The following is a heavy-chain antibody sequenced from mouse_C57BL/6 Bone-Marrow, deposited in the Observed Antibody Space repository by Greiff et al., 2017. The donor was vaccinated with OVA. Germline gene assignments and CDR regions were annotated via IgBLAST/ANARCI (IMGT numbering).Heavy chain of an antibody. V-gene: IGHV3-6*01. CDR2: ISYDGSN. D-gene: IGHD4-1*01. Sequence: VQLQQSGPGLVNPSQSLSLTCSVTGYSITSGYYWNWIRQFPGNKLEWMGYISYDGSNNYNPSLKNRISITRDTSKNQLFLKLNSVTTEDTATYYCANANWGRGDYWGQGTSVTVSS. J-gene: IGHJ4*01. CDR1: GYSITSGYY. CDR3: ANANWGRGDY.